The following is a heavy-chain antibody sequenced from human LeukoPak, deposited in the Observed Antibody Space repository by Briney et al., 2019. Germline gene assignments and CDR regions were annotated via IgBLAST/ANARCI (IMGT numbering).Heavy chain of an antibody. V-gene: IGHV4-4*02. CDR1: GDFIPSSHW. D-gene: IGHD1-1*01. J-gene: IGHJ5*02. Sequence: SETLSLTCTVSGDFIPSSHWWSWVRQPPGKGLEWIGEIYHSGSTSYNPSLKSRVTISVDKSKNQFSLKLSSVTAADTAVYYCATSAVQLERRARWFDPWGQGTLVTVSS. CDR2: IYHSGST. CDR3: ATSAVQLERRARWFDP.